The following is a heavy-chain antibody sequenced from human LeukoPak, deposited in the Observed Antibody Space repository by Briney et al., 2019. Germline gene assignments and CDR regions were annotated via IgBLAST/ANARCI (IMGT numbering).Heavy chain of an antibody. J-gene: IGHJ4*02. V-gene: IGHV4-34*01. D-gene: IGHD3-22*01. Sequence: PSETLSLTCAVYGXSFSGYYGSWIRQPPGKGLEWIGEINHSGSTNYNPSLKSRVIISVDTSKNQFSLKLSSVIAADTAVYYCARGGADYYDSSGYYYFDYWGQGTLVTVSS. CDR1: GXSFSGYY. CDR2: INHSGST. CDR3: ARGGADYYDSSGYYYFDY.